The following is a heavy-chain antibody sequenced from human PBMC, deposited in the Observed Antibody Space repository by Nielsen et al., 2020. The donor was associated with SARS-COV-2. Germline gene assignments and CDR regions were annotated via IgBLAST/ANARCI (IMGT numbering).Heavy chain of an antibody. CDR3: ARVWVYSNYWDYYYGMDV. CDR2: INSDGSST. V-gene: IGHV3-74*01. J-gene: IGHJ6*02. D-gene: IGHD4-11*01. Sequence: GGSLRLSCAASGFTFSSYWMHWVRKAPGKGLVWVSRINSDGSSTSYADSVKGRFTISRDNAKNTLYLQMNSLRAENTAVYYCARVWVYSNYWDYYYGMDVWGQGTTVTVSS. CDR1: GFTFSSYW.